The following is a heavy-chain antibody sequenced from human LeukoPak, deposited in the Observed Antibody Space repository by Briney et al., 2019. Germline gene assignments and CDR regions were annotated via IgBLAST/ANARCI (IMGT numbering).Heavy chain of an antibody. J-gene: IGHJ4*02. Sequence: ASVKVSCKASGGTFSSYAISWVRQAPGQGLEWMGGIIPIFGTANYAQKFQGRVTITADESTSTAYMELSGLRSEDMAVYYRARGETGTDYWGQGTLVTVSS. CDR3: ARGETGTDY. V-gene: IGHV1-69*13. D-gene: IGHD1-1*01. CDR2: IIPIFGTA. CDR1: GGTFSSYA.